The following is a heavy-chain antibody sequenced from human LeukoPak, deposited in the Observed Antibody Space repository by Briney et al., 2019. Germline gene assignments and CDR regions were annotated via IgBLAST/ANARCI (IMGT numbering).Heavy chain of an antibody. Sequence: SGGSLRLSCAVSGFTFEDYAMHWVRQAPGKGLEWVSGISWNSGSKGYGDSVKGRFTISRDNAKNSLYLQMASLRPEDTALYYCAKDTGDYYYYAMDVWGQGTTVTVSS. J-gene: IGHJ6*02. CDR3: AKDTGDYYYYAMDV. V-gene: IGHV3-9*01. CDR1: GFTFEDYA. CDR2: ISWNSGSK.